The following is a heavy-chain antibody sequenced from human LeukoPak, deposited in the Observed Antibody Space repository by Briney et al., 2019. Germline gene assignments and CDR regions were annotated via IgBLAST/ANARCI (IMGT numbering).Heavy chain of an antibody. CDR2: ISSSSSYT. CDR1: GFTFSDYY. J-gene: IGHJ6*04. V-gene: IGHV3-11*06. Sequence: PGGSLRLSCAASGFTFSDYYVSWIRQAPGKGLEWVSYISSSSSYTNYADSVKGRFTISRDNAKNSLYLQMNSLRAEDTAVYYCATGIYYYYGMDVWGKGTTVTVAS. D-gene: IGHD1-1*01. CDR3: ATGIYYYYGMDV.